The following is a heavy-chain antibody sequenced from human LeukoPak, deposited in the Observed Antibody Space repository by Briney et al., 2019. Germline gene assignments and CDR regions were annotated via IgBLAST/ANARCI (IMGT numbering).Heavy chain of an antibody. Sequence: EASVKVSCKASGYTFTSYAMNWVRQAPGQGLEWMGWINTNTGNPTYAQGFTGRFVFSLDTSVSTAYLQISSLKAEDTAVYYCARANPITPGQGSDFDPWGQGTLVTVSS. CDR1: GYTFTSYA. D-gene: IGHD3-10*01. J-gene: IGHJ5*02. CDR3: ARANPITPGQGSDFDP. CDR2: INTNTGNP. V-gene: IGHV7-4-1*02.